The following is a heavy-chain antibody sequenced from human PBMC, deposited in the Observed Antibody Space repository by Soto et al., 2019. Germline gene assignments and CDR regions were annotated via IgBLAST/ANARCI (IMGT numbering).Heavy chain of an antibody. D-gene: IGHD5-18*01. J-gene: IGHJ6*02. CDR2: INPNSGGT. Sequence: ASVKVSCKASGSTFTGYYMHWVRQAPGQGLEWMGWINPNSGGTNYAQKFQGWVTMTRDTSISTAYMELSRLRSDDTAVYYCARDSLLDTAMNYYYGMDVWGQGTTVTVSS. V-gene: IGHV1-2*04. CDR1: GSTFTGYY. CDR3: ARDSLLDTAMNYYYGMDV.